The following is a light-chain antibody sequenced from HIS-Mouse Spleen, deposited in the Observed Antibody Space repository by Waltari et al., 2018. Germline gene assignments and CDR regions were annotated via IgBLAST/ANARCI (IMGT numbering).Light chain of an antibody. CDR2: EDS. J-gene: IGLJ2*01. CDR3: YSTDSSGNHRV. CDR1: ALPKQH. Sequence: SYELIQPPSVSVSPGQTARITCSGDALPKQHPYWYQQKSGQAPVLVIYEDSKRPSGIPERFSGSSSGTMATLTISGAQVEDEADYYCYSTDSSGNHRVFGGGTKLTVL. V-gene: IGLV3-10*01.